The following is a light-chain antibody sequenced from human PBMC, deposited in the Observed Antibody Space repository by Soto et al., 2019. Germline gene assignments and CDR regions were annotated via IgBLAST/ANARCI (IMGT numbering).Light chain of an antibody. CDR1: SSDVGGYNY. CDR3: SSYTSSSTPYVV. CDR2: DVS. Sequence: QSVLTQPASVSGSPGQSITISCTGTSSDVGGYNYVSWYQQHPGKAPKLMIYDVSNRPSGVSNRFSGSKSGNTASLTISGLQAEDVADYYCSSYTSSSTPYVVFGGGTKVTVL. V-gene: IGLV2-14*01. J-gene: IGLJ2*01.